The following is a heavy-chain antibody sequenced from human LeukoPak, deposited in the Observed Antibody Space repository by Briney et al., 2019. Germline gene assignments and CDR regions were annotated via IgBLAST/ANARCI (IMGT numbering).Heavy chain of an antibody. V-gene: IGHV3-23*01. CDR3: AKIDSPRVGWRAPFDY. CDR2: ISGPGRET. J-gene: IGHJ4*02. D-gene: IGHD6-19*01. Sequence: GGSLRLSCEASGFTFGGSAMSWVRPAPGKGLEWISDISGPGRETYYADSVRGRFTISRDNAKNTLYLQLNSLGTEDTAVYFCAKIDSPRVGWRAPFDYWGQGTLVTVSS. CDR1: GFTFGGSA.